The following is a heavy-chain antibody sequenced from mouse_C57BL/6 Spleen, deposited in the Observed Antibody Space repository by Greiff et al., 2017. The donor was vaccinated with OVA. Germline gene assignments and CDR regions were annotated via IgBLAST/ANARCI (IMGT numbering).Heavy chain of an antibody. CDR1: GYTFTSYW. CDR3: ARGGTTVVEEKNY. V-gene: IGHV1-61*01. Sequence: QVQLKQSGAELVRPGSSVKLSCKASGYTFTSYWMDWVKQRPGQGLEWIGNIYPSDSETHYNQKFKDKATLTVDKSSSTAYMQLSSLTSEDSAVYYCARGGTTVVEEKNYWGQGTTLTVSS. CDR2: IYPSDSET. J-gene: IGHJ2*01. D-gene: IGHD1-1*01.